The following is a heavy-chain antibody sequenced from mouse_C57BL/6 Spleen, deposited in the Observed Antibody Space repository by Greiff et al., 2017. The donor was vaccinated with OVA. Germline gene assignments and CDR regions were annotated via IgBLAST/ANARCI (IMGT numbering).Heavy chain of an antibody. J-gene: IGHJ2*01. D-gene: IGHD2-1*01. V-gene: IGHV1-15*01. CDR3: TRDSQGYGNYDY. CDR2: IDPETGGT. Sequence: VKLQESGAELVRPGASVTLSCKASGYTFTDYEMHWVKQTPVHGLEWIGAIDPETGGTAYNQKFKGKAILTADKSSSTAYMELRSLTSEDSAVYYCTRDSQGYGNYDYWGQGTTLTVSS. CDR1: GYTFTDYE.